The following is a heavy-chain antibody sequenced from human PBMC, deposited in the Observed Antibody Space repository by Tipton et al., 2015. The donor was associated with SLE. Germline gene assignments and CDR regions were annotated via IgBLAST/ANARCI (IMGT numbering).Heavy chain of an antibody. D-gene: IGHD3-3*01. CDR1: GFNINNYW. CDR3: TRESDFWGGSYFGMDV. V-gene: IGHV3-74*01. J-gene: IGHJ6*02. CDR2: INSDEINI. Sequence: SLRLSCAASGFNINNYWIHWVRQGPGKGLVWVSRINSDEINISYEDSVKGRFTISRDIAENTVYLQMNSLRAEDTAVYYCTRESDFWGGSYFGMDVWGQGTTVTVSS.